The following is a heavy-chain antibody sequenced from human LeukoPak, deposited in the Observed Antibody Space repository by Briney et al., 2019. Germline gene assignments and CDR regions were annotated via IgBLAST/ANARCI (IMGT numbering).Heavy chain of an antibody. J-gene: IGHJ5*02. CDR3: ARGPVYSSGWYNWFDP. V-gene: IGHV4-59*01. D-gene: IGHD6-19*01. Sequence: PSETLSLTCTVSGGSISSYYWSWIRQPPGKGLEWIGYIYYSGSTNYNPSLKSRVTISVDTSKNQFSLKLSSVTAADTAVYYCARGPVYSSGWYNWFDPWGQGTLVTVSS. CDR2: IYYSGST. CDR1: GGSISSYY.